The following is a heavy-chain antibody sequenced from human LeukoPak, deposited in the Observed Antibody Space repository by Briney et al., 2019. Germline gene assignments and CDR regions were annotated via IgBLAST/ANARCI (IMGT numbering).Heavy chain of an antibody. CDR3: ARHGLLVVVPATTDAFDP. V-gene: IGHV3-21*01. D-gene: IGHD2-2*01. J-gene: IGHJ3*01. Sequence: GGSLRLSCAASALTFSSYTMNWLRQAPGKGLEWVSPISSSSSYIYYADSVKGRFTISRDTAKNSLYLQMNSLRAEATAVYYCARHGLLVVVPATTDAFDPWGQGTMVTVSS. CDR1: ALTFSSYT. CDR2: ISSSSSYI.